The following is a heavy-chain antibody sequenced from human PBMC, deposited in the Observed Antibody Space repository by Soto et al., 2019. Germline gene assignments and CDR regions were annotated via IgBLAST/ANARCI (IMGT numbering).Heavy chain of an antibody. Sequence: GGSLRLSCAASGFTFSDYYMSWIRQAPGKGLEWVSYISSSGSTIYYADSVKGRFTISRDNAKNSLYLQMNSPRAEDTAVYYCARDGGRIRYCSSTSCFHDHDAFDIWGQGTMVTVSS. V-gene: IGHV3-11*01. CDR1: GFTFSDYY. D-gene: IGHD2-2*01. CDR3: ARDGGRIRYCSSTSCFHDHDAFDI. CDR2: ISSSGSTI. J-gene: IGHJ3*02.